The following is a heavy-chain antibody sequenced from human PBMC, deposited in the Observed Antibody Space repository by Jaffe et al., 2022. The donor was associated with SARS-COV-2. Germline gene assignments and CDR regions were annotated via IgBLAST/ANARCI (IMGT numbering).Heavy chain of an antibody. V-gene: IGHV2-5*01. Sequence: QITLKESGPTLVKPTQTLTLTCTFSGFSLSTSGVGVGWIRQPPGKALEWLALIYWNDDKRYSPSLKSRLTITKDTSKNQVVLTMTNMDPVDTATYYCAHKGPLPAATQPGYYYYGMDVWGQGTTVTVSS. CDR3: AHKGPLPAATQPGYYYYGMDV. CDR1: GFSLSTSGVG. J-gene: IGHJ6*02. CDR2: IYWNDDK. D-gene: IGHD2-2*01.